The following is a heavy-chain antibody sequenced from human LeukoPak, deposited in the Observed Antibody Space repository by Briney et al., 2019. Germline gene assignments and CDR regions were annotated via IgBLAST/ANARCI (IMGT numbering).Heavy chain of an antibody. V-gene: IGHV3-20*01. Sequence: GGSLRLSCAASGFTFDDYGMSWVRQAPGKGLEWVSGINWNGGSTGYADSVKGRFTISRDNAKNSLYLQMNSLRAEDTALYHCARGLTAVAAGNWFDPWGQGTRVTVSS. D-gene: IGHD6-19*01. J-gene: IGHJ5*02. CDR2: INWNGGST. CDR1: GFTFDDYG. CDR3: ARGLTAVAAGNWFDP.